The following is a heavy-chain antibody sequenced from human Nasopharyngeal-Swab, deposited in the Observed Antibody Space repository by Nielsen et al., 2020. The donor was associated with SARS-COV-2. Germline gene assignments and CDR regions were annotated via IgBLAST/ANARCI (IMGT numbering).Heavy chain of an antibody. D-gene: IGHD3-10*01. V-gene: IGHV3-30-3*01. CDR3: ARESGGGHFQH. CDR2: ISYDGSNK. J-gene: IGHJ1*01. CDR1: GFTFSSYA. Sequence: GGSLRLSCAASGFTFSSYAMHWVRQAPGKGLEWVAVISYDGSNKYYADSVKGRFTISRDNSKNTLYLQMNSLRAEDTAVYYCARESGGGHFQHWGQGTLVTVSS.